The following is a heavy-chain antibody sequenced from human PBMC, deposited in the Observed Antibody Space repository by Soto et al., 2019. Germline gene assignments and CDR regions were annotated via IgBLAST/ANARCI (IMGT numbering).Heavy chain of an antibody. Sequence: QVQLVQSGAEVKKPGSSVKVSCKASGGTFSSYAITWVRQAPGQGLEWMGGIIPIFGILNYAQKFQGRVTLTADESTTTVYMELSSLRSEDTAVYYCAVTKVCSSTSCPPIYYYYYGMDVWGQGPTVTVSS. J-gene: IGHJ6*02. V-gene: IGHV1-69*01. D-gene: IGHD2-2*01. CDR3: AVTKVCSSTSCPPIYYYYYGMDV. CDR1: GGTFSSYA. CDR2: IIPIFGIL.